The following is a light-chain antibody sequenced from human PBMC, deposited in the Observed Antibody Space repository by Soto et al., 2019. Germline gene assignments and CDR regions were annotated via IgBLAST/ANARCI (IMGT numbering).Light chain of an antibody. CDR1: SSNIGAGYD. V-gene: IGLV1-40*01. Sequence: QSVRRHPPSASGAPGQRVTISCTGSSSNIGAGYDVHWYQQLPGTAPKLLIYGNSNRPSGVPDRFSGSKSGTSASLAITGLQAEDEAHYYCQSYDSSLSGSRVFGTGTKVTVL. CDR2: GNS. CDR3: QSYDSSLSGSRV. J-gene: IGLJ1*01.